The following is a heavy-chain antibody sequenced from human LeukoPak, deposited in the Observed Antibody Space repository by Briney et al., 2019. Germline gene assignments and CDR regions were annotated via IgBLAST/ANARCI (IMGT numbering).Heavy chain of an antibody. Sequence: GASVKVSCKASGYTFTGYYMHWVRQAPGQGLEWMGWINPNSGGTNYAQKFQGRVTMTRDTSISTAYMELSRLRSDDTAVYYCARVSPLAVAGRYNWFDPWGQGTLVTVSS. CDR1: GYTFTGYY. D-gene: IGHD6-19*01. CDR3: ARVSPLAVAGRYNWFDP. CDR2: INPNSGGT. J-gene: IGHJ5*02. V-gene: IGHV1-2*02.